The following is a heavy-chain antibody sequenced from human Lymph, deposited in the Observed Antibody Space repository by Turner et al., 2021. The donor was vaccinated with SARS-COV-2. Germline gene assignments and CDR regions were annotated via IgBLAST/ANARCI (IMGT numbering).Heavy chain of an antibody. Sequence: EVQLVETGGCLIQPGGSLRLSCAASGFIVSSNYMNSVRQAAGKGLEWVSLIYSGGSTYYADSVKGRFTISRDNSKNTLYLQMNSLRAEDTAVYYRARDRQLYGMDVWGQGTTVTVSS. CDR3: ARDRQLYGMDV. J-gene: IGHJ6*02. D-gene: IGHD1-1*01. CDR2: IYSGGST. V-gene: IGHV3-53*02. CDR1: GFIVSSNY.